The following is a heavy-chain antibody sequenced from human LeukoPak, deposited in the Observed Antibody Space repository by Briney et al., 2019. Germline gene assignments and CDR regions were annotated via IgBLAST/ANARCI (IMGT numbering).Heavy chain of an antibody. Sequence: GGSLRLSCAASGFTFSSYAMSWVRQAPGKGLEWVSAIRGSGGSTYYADSVKGRFTISRDNSKNTLYLQMNSLRAEDTAVYYCAKDCSSTSCYFWCYGTDVWGQGTTVTVSS. D-gene: IGHD2-2*01. J-gene: IGHJ6*02. V-gene: IGHV3-23*01. CDR1: GFTFSSYA. CDR2: IRGSGGST. CDR3: AKDCSSTSCYFWCYGTDV.